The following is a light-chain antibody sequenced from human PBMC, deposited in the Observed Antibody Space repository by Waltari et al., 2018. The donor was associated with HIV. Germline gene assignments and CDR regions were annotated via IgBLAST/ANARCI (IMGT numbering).Light chain of an antibody. CDR2: DAS. CDR3: QQYHTYPLT. CDR1: QSINRA. V-gene: IGKV1D-16*01. J-gene: IGKJ4*01. Sequence: DIQMTQSPSSLSASVGDRVTMSCRASQSINRALAWYQQNSETAPKSLIYDASSFQSGVPSRFSGSVFGADFNLTISALHPEDFATYYCQQYHTYPLTFGGGTRVEIK.